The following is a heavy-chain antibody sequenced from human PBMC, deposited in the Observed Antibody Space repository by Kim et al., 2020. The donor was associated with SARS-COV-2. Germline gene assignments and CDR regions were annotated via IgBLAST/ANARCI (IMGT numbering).Heavy chain of an antibody. CDR2: I. J-gene: IGHJ4*02. V-gene: IGHV3-11*06. CDR3: VGGGLRYFDY. Sequence: IKYADSGKGRCTLSRDNTKNAVELQMSRLRVEDAAVYYCVGGGLRYFDYWGQGTLVTVSS. D-gene: IGHD3-16*01.